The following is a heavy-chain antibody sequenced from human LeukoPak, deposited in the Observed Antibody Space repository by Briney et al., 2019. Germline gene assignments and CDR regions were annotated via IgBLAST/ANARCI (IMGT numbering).Heavy chain of an antibody. Sequence: ASVKVSCKASGYTFTGYYMHWVRQAPGQGLEWMGWISAYNGNTNYAQKLQGRVTMTTDTSTSTAYMELRSLRSDDTAVYYCARDTTGLGTYYYYYGMDVWGQGTTVTVSS. CDR1: GYTFTGYY. CDR2: ISAYNGNT. V-gene: IGHV1-18*04. J-gene: IGHJ6*01. D-gene: IGHD6-13*01. CDR3: ARDTTGLGTYYYYYGMDV.